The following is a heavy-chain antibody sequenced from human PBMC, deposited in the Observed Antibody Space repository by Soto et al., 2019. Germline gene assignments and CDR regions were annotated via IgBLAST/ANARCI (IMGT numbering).Heavy chain of an antibody. CDR1: GGSISSYY. J-gene: IGHJ4*02. V-gene: IGHV4-59*01. CDR3: AREIRSFGAFDY. Sequence: QVQLQESGPGLVKPSETLSLTCTVSGGSISSYYWSWIRQRPGKGLEWIGYIYYSGSTNYNPSLKSRVTISVDTSKNQFSLKLSSVTAADTAVYYCAREIRSFGAFDYWGQGTLVTVSS. D-gene: IGHD3-9*01. CDR2: IYYSGST.